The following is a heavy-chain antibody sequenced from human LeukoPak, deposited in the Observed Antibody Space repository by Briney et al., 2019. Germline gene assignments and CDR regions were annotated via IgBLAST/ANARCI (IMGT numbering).Heavy chain of an antibody. Sequence: PGRSLRLSCAGSGFTFSSYGLHWIRQAPGKGLEWVAVISYDGSNKYYADSVRGRFTISRDNSKNTLYLQMNSLRVEDTAVYYCARDAALGESYYYYYGLDVWGQGTTVTVSS. J-gene: IGHJ6*02. D-gene: IGHD3-10*01. CDR1: GFTFSSYG. CDR3: ARDAALGESYYYYYGLDV. CDR2: ISYDGSNK. V-gene: IGHV3-30*04.